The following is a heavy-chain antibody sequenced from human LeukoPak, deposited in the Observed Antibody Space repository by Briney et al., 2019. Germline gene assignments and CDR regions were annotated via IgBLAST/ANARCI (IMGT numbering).Heavy chain of an antibody. D-gene: IGHD4-23*01. CDR1: GYTFTGYF. J-gene: IGHJ3*02. V-gene: IGHV1-2*02. CDR2: INPNTGGT. Sequence: ASVKVSCKASGYTFTGYFMHWVRQAPGQGLEWMGWINPNTGGTNYAQKFQGRFTMTRDTSISTAYMELSRLRSDDTAVYYCARDPSTVVSQIAFDIWGQGTMVTVSS. CDR3: ARDPSTVVSQIAFDI.